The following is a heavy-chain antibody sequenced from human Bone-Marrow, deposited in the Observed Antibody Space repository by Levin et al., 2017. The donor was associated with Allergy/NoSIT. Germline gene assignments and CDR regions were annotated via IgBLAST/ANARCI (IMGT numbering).Heavy chain of an antibody. D-gene: IGHD2-2*01. J-gene: IGHJ4*02. V-gene: IGHV3-30*18. CDR1: GFIFSSYG. CDR2: ISYDGSKN. CDR3: AKVIVPASIGSLDS. Sequence: GESLKISCTASGFIFSSYGIHWVRQAPGKGLEWVAIISYDGSKNYYADSVKGRFTISRDNSKNTLYLQMNSLRAEDTAVYYCAKVIVPASIGSLDSWGQGTLVTVSS.